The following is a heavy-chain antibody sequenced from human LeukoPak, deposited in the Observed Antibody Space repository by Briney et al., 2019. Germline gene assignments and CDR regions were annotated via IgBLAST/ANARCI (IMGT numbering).Heavy chain of an antibody. CDR2: ISSSGSTI. CDR1: GFTFSSYE. V-gene: IGHV3-48*03. CDR3: ATHELKDAFDI. D-gene: IGHD3-10*01. J-gene: IGHJ3*02. Sequence: TGGSLRLPCAASGFTFSSYEMDWVRQAPGKGLEWVSYISSSGSTIYYADSVKGRFTISRDNAKNSLYLQMNSLRAEDTAVYYCATHELKDAFDIWGQGTMVTVSS.